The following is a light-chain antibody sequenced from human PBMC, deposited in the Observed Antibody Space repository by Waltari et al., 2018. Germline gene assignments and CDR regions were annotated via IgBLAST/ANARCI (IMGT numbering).Light chain of an antibody. CDR2: RSD. J-gene: IGLJ3*02. V-gene: IGLV1-47*01. CDR1: SSNIGTNY. CDR3: AAWDDSLSGWV. Sequence: QSVLTQPPSASGTPGQRVTISCSGSSSNIGTNYIYWYQQLPATAPKLLIYRSDQRPSGVPDRFSGSKSGTSASLAIRGLRSGDEADYYCAAWDDSLSGWVFGGGTKLTVL.